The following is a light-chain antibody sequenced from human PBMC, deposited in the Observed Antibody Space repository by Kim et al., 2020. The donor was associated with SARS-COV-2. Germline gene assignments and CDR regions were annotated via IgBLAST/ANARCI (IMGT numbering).Light chain of an antibody. J-gene: IGLJ1*01. CDR2: STS. CDR1: TGAVTSGNY. V-gene: IGLV7-43*01. Sequence: PGATVTLTCASSTGAVTSGNYPNWIQQKPGQAPRTLIYSTSDRDSWTPARFSGSLLGGKAALTLSGVQPEDEAEYYCLLYYGGAYVFGTGTKVTVL. CDR3: LLYYGGAYV.